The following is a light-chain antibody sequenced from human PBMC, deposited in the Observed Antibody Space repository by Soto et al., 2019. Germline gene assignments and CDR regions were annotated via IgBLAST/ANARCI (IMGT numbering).Light chain of an antibody. Sequence: EIVMTQSPATLSVSPGERATLSCRASQSVSSNLAWYQQKPGQAPRLLIYGASTRATGIPARFSGSGSGTEFTLTISSLQSVDFAVYYCQKYGRSPGLFTFGPGTKVDI. CDR2: GAS. CDR3: QKYGRSPGLFT. V-gene: IGKV3-15*01. CDR1: QSVSSN. J-gene: IGKJ3*01.